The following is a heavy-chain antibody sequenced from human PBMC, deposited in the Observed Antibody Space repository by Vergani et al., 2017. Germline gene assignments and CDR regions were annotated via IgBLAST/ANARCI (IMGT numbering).Heavy chain of an antibody. CDR3: SRGYSSTSGRAFDF. CDR1: GFDFSSYI. CDR2: VSTGTKRQ. Sequence: QLVESGGGWVQPGGSLRLSCVVSGFDFSSYIMNWVCHAPGQGLEWVSFVSTGTKRQSYAESVKGRFTISRDSAKNSLYLQMDSLRAEDTAVYYCSRGYSSTSGRAFDFWGQGTKVTVSS. V-gene: IGHV3-48*01. D-gene: IGHD2-2*01. J-gene: IGHJ3*01.